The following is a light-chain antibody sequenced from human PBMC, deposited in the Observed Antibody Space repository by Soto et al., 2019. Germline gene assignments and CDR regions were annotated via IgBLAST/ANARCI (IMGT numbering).Light chain of an antibody. V-gene: IGLV1-47*02. CDR1: SSNIGSNY. CDR3: QSYDSRLGGSWV. Sequence: QSVLTQPPSASGTPGQRVTISCSGSSSNIGSNYVYWYQQLPGTAPKLLIYSNNQRPSGVPDRFSGSKSGTSASLAISGLQAEDEADYYCQSYDSRLGGSWVFGGGTKVTVL. CDR2: SNN. J-gene: IGLJ3*02.